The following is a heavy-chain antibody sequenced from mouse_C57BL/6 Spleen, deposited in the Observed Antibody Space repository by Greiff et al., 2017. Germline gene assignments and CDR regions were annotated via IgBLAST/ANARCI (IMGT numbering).Heavy chain of an antibody. CDR2: INPRNGGT. V-gene: IGHV1-53*01. J-gene: IGHJ2*01. Sequence: QVQLQQPGTELVKPGASVKLSCKASGYTFTSYWMHWVKQRPVQGLEWIGNINPRNGGTTYNQKFKSKAILTVNKSSSTAYVQLSSLTSEDSAVYYCARHDSSYGGDYWGQGTTLTVSS. D-gene: IGHD1-1*01. CDR3: ARHDSSYGGDY. CDR1: GYTFTSYW.